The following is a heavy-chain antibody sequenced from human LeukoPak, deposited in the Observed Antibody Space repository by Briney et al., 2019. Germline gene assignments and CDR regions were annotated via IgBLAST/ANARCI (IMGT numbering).Heavy chain of an antibody. V-gene: IGHV3-7*01. CDR1: GFTFRNYW. CDR2: IKQEGSEK. D-gene: IGHD2-15*01. Sequence: GGSLRLSCAASGFTFRNYWMSWVRQVSGRGLEWVANIKQEGSEKYYLDSVKGRFTISRDDAKNSLYLQMNSLRAEDTAVYYCAKDQMVGFDYWGQGTLVTVSS. J-gene: IGHJ4*02. CDR3: AKDQMVGFDY.